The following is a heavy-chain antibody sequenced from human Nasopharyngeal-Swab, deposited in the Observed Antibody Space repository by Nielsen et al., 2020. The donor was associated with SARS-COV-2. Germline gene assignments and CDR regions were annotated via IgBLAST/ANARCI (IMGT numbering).Heavy chain of an antibody. Sequence: ASVKVSCKVSGYTLTELSMHWVRQAPGKGLEGMGGFDPEDGETIYAQKFQGRVTMTEDTSTGTAYMELSSLRSEDTAVYYCATLSYGGNSPHVIWGQGTLVTVSS. J-gene: IGHJ4*02. CDR3: ATLSYGGNSPHVI. CDR2: FDPEDGET. V-gene: IGHV1-24*01. D-gene: IGHD4-23*01. CDR1: GYTLTELS.